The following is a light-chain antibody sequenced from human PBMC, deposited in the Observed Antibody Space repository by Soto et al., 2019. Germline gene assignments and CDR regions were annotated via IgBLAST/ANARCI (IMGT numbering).Light chain of an antibody. CDR1: SGHSSYA. V-gene: IGLV4-69*01. CDR3: QTWVGTHNAV. CDR2: LNSDGRH. J-gene: IGLJ2*01. Sequence: QLVLTQSPSASASLGASVKVTCTLSSGHSSYAIAWHQQQPEKGPRYLVKLNSDGRHTKGDGTPDRFSGSSSGAERYLTSSRRQSYYEAGSYWQTWVGTHNAVFGVGT.